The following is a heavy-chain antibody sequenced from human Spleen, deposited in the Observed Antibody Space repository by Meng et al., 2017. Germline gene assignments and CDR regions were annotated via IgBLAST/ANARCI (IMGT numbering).Heavy chain of an antibody. D-gene: IGHD2-2*01. V-gene: IGHV1-2*02. CDR2: INPNSGGT. CDR1: GYTLSGYY. CDR3: ARKAGNCISTTCYSLDY. J-gene: IGHJ4*02. Sequence: ASVKVSCKASGYTLSGYYMHWVRQARGQGLEWMGWINPNSGGTNYAENFQGRVTMTRDTCITTAYMELSRLKSDDTAVYYCARKAGNCISTTCYSLDYWGQGTLVTVSS.